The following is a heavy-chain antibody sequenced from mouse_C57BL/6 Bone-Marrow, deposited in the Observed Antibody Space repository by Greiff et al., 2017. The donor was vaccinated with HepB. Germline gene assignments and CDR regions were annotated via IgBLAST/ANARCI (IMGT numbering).Heavy chain of an antibody. CDR1: GYTFTDYY. CDR2: IYPGSGNT. J-gene: IGHJ1*03. V-gene: IGHV1-76*01. Sequence: LEESGAELVRPGASVKLSCKASGYTFTDYYINWVKQRPGQGLEWIARIYPGSGNTYYNEKFKGKATLTAEKSSSTAYMQLSSLTSEDSAVYFCARSHYYYGSSYHWYFDVWGTGTTVTVSS. D-gene: IGHD1-1*01. CDR3: ARSHYYYGSSYHWYFDV.